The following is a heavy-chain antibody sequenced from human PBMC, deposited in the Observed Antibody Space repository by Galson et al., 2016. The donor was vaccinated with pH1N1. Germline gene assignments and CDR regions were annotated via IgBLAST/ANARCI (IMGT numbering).Heavy chain of an antibody. CDR3: AREDYYDTDLSDWYFDL. CDR2: IIPIFNTV. CDR1: GGTFGSYG. Sequence: SVKVSCKASGGTFGSYGIHWVRQAPGQGLEWMGGIIPIFNTVQYAQNFQGRVTITADESTTTAYMELSSLRSEDTAMYYCAREDYYDTDLSDWYFDLWGRGALLTVSS. D-gene: IGHD3-22*01. V-gene: IGHV1-69*13. J-gene: IGHJ2*01.